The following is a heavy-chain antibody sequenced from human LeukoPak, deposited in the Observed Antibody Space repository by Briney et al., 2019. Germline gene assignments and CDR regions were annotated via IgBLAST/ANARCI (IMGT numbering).Heavy chain of an antibody. V-gene: IGHV1-46*01. CDR3: ARDAEDTMIVVSRQGYFDL. J-gene: IGHJ2*01. CDR1: GYTFTSYY. CDR2: INPSGGST. D-gene: IGHD3-22*01. Sequence: GASVKVSCKASGYTFTSYYMHWVRQAPGQGLEWMGIINPSGGSTSYAQKFQGRVTMTRDTSTSTAYMELSSLRSEDTAVYYCARDAEDTMIVVSRQGYFDLWGRGTLVTVSS.